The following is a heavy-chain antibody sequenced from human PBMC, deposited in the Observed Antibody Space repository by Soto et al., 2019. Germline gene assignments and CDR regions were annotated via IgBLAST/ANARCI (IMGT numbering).Heavy chain of an antibody. CDR1: GFTFSSYA. V-gene: IGHV3-23*01. J-gene: IGHJ6*02. Sequence: GGSLRLSCAASGFTFSSYAMSWVRQAPGKGLEWVSAISGSGGSTYYADSVKGRFTISRDNSKNTLYLQMNSLRAEDTAVYYCAKPTDEEMASRYYYYYGMDVWGQGTTVTVSS. D-gene: IGHD5-12*01. CDR2: ISGSGGST. CDR3: AKPTDEEMASRYYYYYGMDV.